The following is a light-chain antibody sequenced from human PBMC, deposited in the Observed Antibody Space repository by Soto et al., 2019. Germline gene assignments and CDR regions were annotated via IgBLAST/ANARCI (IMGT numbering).Light chain of an antibody. CDR3: QQKNNWPRT. CDR1: QSVNSN. V-gene: IGKV3-15*01. J-gene: IGKJ1*01. Sequence: EIVMTQSPATLSVSPGERATLSCRASQSVNSNLAWYQQKPGRAPRLLIYAAFSRATGVPARFSGRGSWAEFTLTISSLQSEDCAGYYCQQKNNWPRTFGQGTNVAIK. CDR2: AAF.